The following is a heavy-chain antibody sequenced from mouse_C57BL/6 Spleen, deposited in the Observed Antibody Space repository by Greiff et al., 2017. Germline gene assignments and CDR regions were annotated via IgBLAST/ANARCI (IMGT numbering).Heavy chain of an antibody. D-gene: IGHD2-4*01. Sequence: QVQLQQSGAELVRPGASVTLSCKASGYTFTDYEMHWVKQTPVHGLEWIGAIDPETGGTAYNQKFKGKAILTADKSSSTAYMELRSLTSEDSAVYYCTREGYDYEFAYWGQGTLVTVSA. J-gene: IGHJ3*01. V-gene: IGHV1-15*01. CDR3: TREGYDYEFAY. CDR1: GYTFTDYE. CDR2: IDPETGGT.